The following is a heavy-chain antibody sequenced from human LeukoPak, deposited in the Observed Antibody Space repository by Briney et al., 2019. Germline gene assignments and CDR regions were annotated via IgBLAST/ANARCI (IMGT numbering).Heavy chain of an antibody. J-gene: IGHJ6*02. CDR1: GFTFSSYG. V-gene: IGHV3-30*18. D-gene: IGHD4-23*01. CDR3: AKGGGNGYYYGMDV. Sequence: PGRSLRLSCAASGFTFSSYGMHWVRQAPGKGLDWVAVISYDGSDKYYADSVKGRFTISRDNSENTLSLHVNSLRAEDTAVYYCAKGGGNGYYYGMDVWGQGTTVTVSS. CDR2: ISYDGSDK.